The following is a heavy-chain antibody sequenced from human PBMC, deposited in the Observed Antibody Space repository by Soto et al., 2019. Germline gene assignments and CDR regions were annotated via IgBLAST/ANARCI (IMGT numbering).Heavy chain of an antibody. D-gene: IGHD3-16*02. CDR3: ARGNSPVTVY. V-gene: IGHV3-48*03. Sequence: EVQLVESGGGLVQPGGSLRLSCAASGFTFSTYEMNWVRQAPGKGLEWVSYITSSGSTIYYADSVKGRFTISRDNAKSSLYLQMNSLRAEDTAVYYCARGNSPVTVYWGQGTLVTVSS. CDR2: ITSSGSTI. J-gene: IGHJ4*02. CDR1: GFTFSTYE.